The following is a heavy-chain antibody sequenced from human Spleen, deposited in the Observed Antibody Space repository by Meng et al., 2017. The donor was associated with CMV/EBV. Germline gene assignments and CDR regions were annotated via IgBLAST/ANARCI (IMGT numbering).Heavy chain of an antibody. V-gene: IGHV3-53*01. CDR2: IYSGGST. CDR3: AGCTSTSCAN. J-gene: IGHJ4*02. D-gene: IGHD2-2*01. CDR1: GFSVSDKY. Sequence: GESLKISCAASGFSVSDKYMSWVRQAPGKGLECVSVIYSGGSTYYADSVKGRFTISRDKSKNTLYLQMNSLRAEATAMYYCAGCTSTSCANWGQGTLVTVSS.